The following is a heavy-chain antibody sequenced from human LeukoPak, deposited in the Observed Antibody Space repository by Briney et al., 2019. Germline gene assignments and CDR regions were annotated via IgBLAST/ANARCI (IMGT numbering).Heavy chain of an antibody. J-gene: IGHJ4*02. D-gene: IGHD3-10*01. CDR1: GFTFSSYW. CDR3: ARLGDYYGSGSYYTPFDY. V-gene: IGHV3-7*03. Sequence: GGSLRLSCAASGFTFSSYWMSWVRQAPGKGLEWVANIKQDGSEKYYVDSVKGRFTISRDNAKNSLYLQMNSLRAEDTAVYYCARLGDYYGSGSYYTPFDYWGQGTLVTVSS. CDR2: IKQDGSEK.